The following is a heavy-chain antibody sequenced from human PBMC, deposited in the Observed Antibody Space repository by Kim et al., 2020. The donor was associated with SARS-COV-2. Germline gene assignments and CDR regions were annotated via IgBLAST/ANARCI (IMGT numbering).Heavy chain of an antibody. V-gene: IGHV1-3*01. CDR1: GYTFTSYA. D-gene: IGHD3-10*01. J-gene: IGHJ4*02. CDR3: ARGTRRGDYGSGSWFDY. Sequence: ASVKVSCKASGYTFTSYAMHWVRQAPGQRLEWMGWINAGNGNTKYSQKFQGRVTITRDTSASTAYMELSSLRSEDTAVYYCARGTRRGDYGSGSWFDYWGQGTLVTVSS. CDR2: INAGNGNT.